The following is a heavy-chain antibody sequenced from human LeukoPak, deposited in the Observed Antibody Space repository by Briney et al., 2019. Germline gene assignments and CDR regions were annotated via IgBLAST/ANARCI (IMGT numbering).Heavy chain of an antibody. CDR1: GFTFSDYY. J-gene: IGHJ6*03. V-gene: IGHV3-11*04. Sequence: GGSLRLSCAASGFTFSDYYMSWIRQAPGKGLEWVSYISSSGSTIYYADSVKGRFTISRDNAKNSLYLQMNSLRAEDTAVYYCARDGPYDFWSGYRYYYYYMDVWGKGTTVTVSS. CDR3: ARDGPYDFWSGYRYYYYYMDV. D-gene: IGHD3-3*01. CDR2: ISSSGSTI.